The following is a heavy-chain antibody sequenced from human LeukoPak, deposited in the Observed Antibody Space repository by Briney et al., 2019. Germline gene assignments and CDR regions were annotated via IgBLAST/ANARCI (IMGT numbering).Heavy chain of an antibody. D-gene: IGHD1-26*01. CDR3: ASGRIVGATTVGEGEVDY. Sequence: GASVKVSCKASGGTFSSYAISWVRQAPGQGLEWMGGIIPIFGTANYAQKFQGRVTITADESTSTAYMELSSLRSEDTAVYYCASGRIVGATTVGEGEVDYWGQGTLVTVSS. V-gene: IGHV1-69*01. CDR2: IIPIFGTA. J-gene: IGHJ4*02. CDR1: GGTFSSYA.